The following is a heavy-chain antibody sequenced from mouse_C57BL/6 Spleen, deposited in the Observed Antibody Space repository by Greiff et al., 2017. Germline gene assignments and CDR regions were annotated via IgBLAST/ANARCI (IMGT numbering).Heavy chain of an antibody. V-gene: IGHV1-54*01. CDR2: INPGSGGT. CDR1: GYAFTNYL. J-gene: IGHJ1*03. Sequence: QVQLKESGAELVRPGTSVKVSCKASGYAFTNYLIEWVKQRPGQGLEWIGVINPGSGGTNYNEKFKGKATLTADKSSSTAYMQLSSLTSEDSAVYFCARDYYGSSHWYFDVWGTGTTVTVSS. CDR3: ARDYYGSSHWYFDV. D-gene: IGHD1-1*01.